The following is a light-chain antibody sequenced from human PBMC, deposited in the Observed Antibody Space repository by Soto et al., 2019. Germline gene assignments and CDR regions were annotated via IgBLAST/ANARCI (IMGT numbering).Light chain of an antibody. J-gene: IGKJ1*01. Sequence: EIVLTQSPDTLSLSPGESATLSCRASQSVRSSYLAWYQQTPGQTPRLLIYAASSRATGIPDRFSGSGSGTDFSLTISRLEAEDFAVYYCQQYGSSPRTFCQGTKV. CDR2: AAS. CDR3: QQYGSSPRT. V-gene: IGKV3-20*01. CDR1: QSVRSSY.